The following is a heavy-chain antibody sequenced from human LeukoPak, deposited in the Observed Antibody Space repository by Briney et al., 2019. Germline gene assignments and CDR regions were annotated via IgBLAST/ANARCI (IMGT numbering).Heavy chain of an antibody. D-gene: IGHD2-2*01. V-gene: IGHV3-30-3*01. CDR3: ARDKREYQLPYYFDY. CDR2: ISYDGSNK. CDR1: GFTFSSYA. J-gene: IGHJ4*02. Sequence: ERSLRLSCAASGFTFSSYAMHWVRQAPGKGLEWVAVISYDGSNKYYADSVKGRFTISRDNSKNTLYLQMNSLRAEDTAVYYCARDKREYQLPYYFDYWGQGTLVTVSS.